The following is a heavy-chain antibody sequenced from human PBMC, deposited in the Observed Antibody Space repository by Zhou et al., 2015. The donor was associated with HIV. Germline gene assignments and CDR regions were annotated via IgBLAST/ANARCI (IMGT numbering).Heavy chain of an antibody. CDR1: GVTLSNYG. Sequence: EVQFVESGGGLIHPGGSMGLSCVGSGVTLSNYGMNWVRQAPGKGLEWVSRINKDSTNINYADSVKGRFTISRDNAKNTLYLQMNSLRDEDTAVYYCVRDRTSTFRGWYFDLWGRGTLVTVSS. CDR3: VRDRTSTFRGWYFDL. V-gene: IGHV3-74*01. D-gene: IGHD3-16*01. CDR2: INKDSTNI. J-gene: IGHJ2*01.